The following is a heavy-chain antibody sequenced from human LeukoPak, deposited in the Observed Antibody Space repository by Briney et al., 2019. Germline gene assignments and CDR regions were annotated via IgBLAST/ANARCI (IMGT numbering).Heavy chain of an antibody. CDR2: VYNSGST. CDR3: ARQGQSTYDAFDI. Sequence: SETLSLTCTVSGGSISSSYYWGWIRQSPGKGLDWIGNVYNSGSTHYNPSLKSRVIISIDTSKNQFSLNLTSVTAADSATYYCARQGQSTYDAFDIWGQGTRVTVSS. J-gene: IGHJ3*02. CDR1: GGSISSSYY. V-gene: IGHV4-39*01.